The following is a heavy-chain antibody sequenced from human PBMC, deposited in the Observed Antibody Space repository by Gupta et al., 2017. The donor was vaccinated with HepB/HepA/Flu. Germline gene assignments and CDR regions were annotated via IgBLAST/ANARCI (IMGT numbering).Heavy chain of an antibody. CDR2: IYPGDSDT. CDR1: GFAFRTYW. CDR3: ARGMYNYGYYYDY. D-gene: IGHD5-18*01. Sequence: EVQLVQSGAEVKNSGESLKISCKGFGFAFRTYWIAWVRQMPGKGLEWMGIIYPGDSDTSYSPSLQGQVAISADKSINTVYLQLSNLKASDTAMYYCARGMYNYGYYYDYWGQGSLVTVSS. J-gene: IGHJ4*02. V-gene: IGHV5-51*01.